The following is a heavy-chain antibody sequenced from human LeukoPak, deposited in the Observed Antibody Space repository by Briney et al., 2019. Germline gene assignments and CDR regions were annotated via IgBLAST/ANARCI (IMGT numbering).Heavy chain of an antibody. D-gene: IGHD6-13*01. CDR3: AKDLLGVAAGNY. V-gene: IGHV3-23*01. Sequence: GGSLRLSCAASGFTFSSHGMSWVRQGPGKGLEWVSGISGSGGDTYYADSVKGRFTISRDNSKSTLYLQMNSLRAEDTAVYSCAKDLLGVAAGNYWGQGTLVTVSS. CDR2: ISGSGGDT. CDR1: GFTFSSHG. J-gene: IGHJ4*02.